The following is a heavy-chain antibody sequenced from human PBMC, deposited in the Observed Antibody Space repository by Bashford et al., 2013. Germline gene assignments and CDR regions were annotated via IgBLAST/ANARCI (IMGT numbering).Heavy chain of an antibody. CDR2: MYYSGSS. CDR1: GDSFSSYY. J-gene: IGHJ6*02. V-gene: IGHV4-59*08. D-gene: IGHD2-2*01. CDR3: ARRRLGYCSSTSCYYYGMDV. Sequence: SETLSLTCTVSGDSFSSYYWSWVRQPPGKRPEWIGFMYYSGSSNYNPSLKGRVTMSVDTSRNQFSLKLTSVTPXDTAVYYCARRRLGYCSSTSCYYYGMDVWGQGPRSPVSS.